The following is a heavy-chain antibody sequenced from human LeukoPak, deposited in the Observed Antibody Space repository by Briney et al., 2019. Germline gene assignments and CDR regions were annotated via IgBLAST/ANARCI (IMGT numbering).Heavy chain of an antibody. J-gene: IGHJ4*02. V-gene: IGHV4-59*12. Sequence: SETLSLTCTVSGGSMSNYYWSWIRQPPGKGLEWIGYIYYSGSTYYNPSLKSRVTISVDTSKNQFSLKLSSVTAADTAVYYCARVLGSYFNYWGQGTLVTVSS. CDR3: ARVLGSYFNY. CDR1: GGSMSNYY. CDR2: IYYSGST. D-gene: IGHD1-26*01.